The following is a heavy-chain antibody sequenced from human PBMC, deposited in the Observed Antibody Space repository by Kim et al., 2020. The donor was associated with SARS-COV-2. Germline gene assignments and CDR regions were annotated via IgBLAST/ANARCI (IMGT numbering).Heavy chain of an antibody. V-gene: IGHV3-30*04. Sequence: GGSLRLSCAASGFTFSSYAMHWVRQAPGKGLEWVAVISYDGSNKYYADSVKGRFTISRDNSKNTLYLQMNSLRAEDTAVYYCARDPPAANKGGSSGYPPWGQGTLVTVSS. CDR1: GFTFSSYA. D-gene: IGHD3-22*01. CDR2: ISYDGSNK. J-gene: IGHJ5*02. CDR3: ARDPPAANKGGSSGYPP.